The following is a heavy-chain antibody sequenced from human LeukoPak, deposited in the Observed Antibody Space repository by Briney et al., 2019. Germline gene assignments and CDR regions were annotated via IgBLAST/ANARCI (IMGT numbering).Heavy chain of an antibody. D-gene: IGHD3-10*01. CDR2: ISSNGGST. Sequence: GGSLRLSCVASGFTFSSYAFHWVRQAPGKGLEYVSAISSNGGSTYYANSVKGRFTISRDNSKNTLYLQMGSLRTEDMAVYYCARVAGHYFDYWGQGSLVTVSS. CDR1: GFTFSSYA. CDR3: ARVAGHYFDY. V-gene: IGHV3-64*01. J-gene: IGHJ4*02.